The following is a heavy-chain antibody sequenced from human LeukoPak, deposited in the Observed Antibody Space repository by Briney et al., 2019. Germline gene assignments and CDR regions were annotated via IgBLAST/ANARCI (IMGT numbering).Heavy chain of an antibody. CDR2: ISAYNGNT. Sequence: ASVKVSCKASGYTFTSYGISWVRQAPGQGLEWMGWISAYNGNTNYAQKLQGRVTMTTDTSTSTAYMELRSLRSDETAVYSCARDRGITGTYGFAYWGQGTLVTVSS. J-gene: IGHJ4*02. CDR3: ARDRGITGTYGFAY. D-gene: IGHD1-20*01. V-gene: IGHV1-18*01. CDR1: GYTFTSYG.